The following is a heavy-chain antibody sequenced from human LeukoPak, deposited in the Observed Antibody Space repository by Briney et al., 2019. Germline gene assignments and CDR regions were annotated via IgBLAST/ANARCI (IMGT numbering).Heavy chain of an antibody. CDR2: IGRNGDNV. V-gene: IGHV3-23*01. D-gene: IGHD7-27*01. Sequence: GGSLRLSCVASGFTFNIYAMIWVRQAPGEGLEWVSVIGRNGDNVHYADSVKGRFTISRDNSKNTLYLQMNSLRAEDTAVYHCAKYTQTGDSFDYWGQGTLVAASS. CDR1: GFTFNIYA. J-gene: IGHJ4*02. CDR3: AKYTQTGDSFDY.